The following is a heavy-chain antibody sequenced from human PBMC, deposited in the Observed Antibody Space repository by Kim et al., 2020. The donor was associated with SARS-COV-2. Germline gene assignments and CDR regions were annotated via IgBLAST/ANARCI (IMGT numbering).Heavy chain of an antibody. Sequence: GGSLRLSCAASGFTFSSYWMHWVRQAPGKGLVWVSRINSDGSSTSYADSVKGRFTISRDNAKNTLYLQMNSLRAEDTAVYYCARDRAMYYDFWSGYYNGMDVWGQGTTVTVSS. V-gene: IGHV3-74*01. CDR2: INSDGSST. D-gene: IGHD3-3*01. J-gene: IGHJ6*02. CDR1: GFTFSSYW. CDR3: ARDRAMYYDFWSGYYNGMDV.